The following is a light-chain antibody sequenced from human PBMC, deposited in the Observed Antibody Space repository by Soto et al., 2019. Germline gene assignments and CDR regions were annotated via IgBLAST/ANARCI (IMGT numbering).Light chain of an antibody. V-gene: IGKV2-30*01. CDR3: LQGTHWPYT. CDR1: QSLVYSDGIAY. J-gene: IGKJ2*01. CDR2: KAS. Sequence: DVVMTQSPLSLSVTLGQPASISCRSTQSLVYSDGIAYVNWFHQRPCQSPRRLIYKASNRDSGVQDRFSGIGSGTDFTLMISRVEAEDVGVYYCLQGTHWPYTFGQGTKLEIK.